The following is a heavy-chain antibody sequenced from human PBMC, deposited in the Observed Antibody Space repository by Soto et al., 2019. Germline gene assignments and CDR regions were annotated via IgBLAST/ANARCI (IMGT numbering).Heavy chain of an antibody. Sequence: EVQLVQSGAEVKKPGESLRISCKGSGYSFTSYWISWVRQMPGKGLEWMGRIDPSDSYTNYSPSFQGHVTISADKSISTAYLQWSSLKASDTAMYYCARYYYGSGSTPVHYYGMDVWGQGTTVTVSS. CDR1: GYSFTSYW. J-gene: IGHJ6*02. D-gene: IGHD3-10*01. V-gene: IGHV5-10-1*01. CDR3: ARYYYGSGSTPVHYYGMDV. CDR2: IDPSDSYT.